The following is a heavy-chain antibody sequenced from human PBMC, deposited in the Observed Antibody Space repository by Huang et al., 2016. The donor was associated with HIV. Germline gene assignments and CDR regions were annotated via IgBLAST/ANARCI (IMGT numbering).Heavy chain of an antibody. CDR1: GFTFSGYG. D-gene: IGHD1-1*01. J-gene: IGHJ4*02. CDR2: ITFDGKNK. V-gene: IGHV3-30*18. Sequence: QVHLVESGGGVVQPGRSLRLSCAASGFTFSGYGMHWVRQAPGKGLGWVAGITFDGKNKYYADSVRGRFTVSRDNSQNTVSLQMNTLRAEDTAVYYCAKDNDLYYFDYWGQGTLVTVSS. CDR3: AKDNDLYYFDY.